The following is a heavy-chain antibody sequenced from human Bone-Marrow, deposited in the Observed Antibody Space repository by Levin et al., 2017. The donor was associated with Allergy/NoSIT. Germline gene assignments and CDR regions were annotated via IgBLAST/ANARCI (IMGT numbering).Heavy chain of an antibody. Sequence: GESLKISCQASGYIFPDQCIGWVRQMSGKGLEWMGIICPRDSDATYSPSFQDQVTISADKSNNAAHLQRSSLKASDTAKYYCATLAVAGCGRATCHGLDVWGQGTTVIVSS. CDR2: ICPRDSDA. CDR1: GYIFPDQC. D-gene: IGHD2-21*01. CDR3: ATLAVAGCGRATCHGLDV. V-gene: IGHV5-51*01. J-gene: IGHJ6*02.